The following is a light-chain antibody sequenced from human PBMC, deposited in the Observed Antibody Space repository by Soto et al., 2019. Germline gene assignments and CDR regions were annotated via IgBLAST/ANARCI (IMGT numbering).Light chain of an antibody. Sequence: DIQLTQSPSTLSASVGDRVIITCRASQIISNWLAWYQEKPGEAPKLLVYKASGLENEVPSRFSGSGSGTEFTLPLSSLQPDDFATYYCQQFENYPLTFGGGTKVEIK. J-gene: IGKJ4*01. CDR2: KAS. CDR3: QQFENYPLT. CDR1: QIISNW. V-gene: IGKV1-5*03.